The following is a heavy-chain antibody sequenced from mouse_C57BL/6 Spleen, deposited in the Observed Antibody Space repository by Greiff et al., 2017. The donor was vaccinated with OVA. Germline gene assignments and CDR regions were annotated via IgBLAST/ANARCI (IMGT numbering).Heavy chain of an antibody. CDR2: ISGGGGNT. V-gene: IGHV5-9*01. Sequence: ESGGGLVKPGGSLKLSCAASGFTFSSYTMSWVRQTPEKRLEWVATISGGGGNTYYPDSVKGRFTISRDNAKNTLYLQMSSLRSEDTALYYCARCYGSSYWYFDVWGTGTTVTVSS. CDR1: GFTFSSYT. D-gene: IGHD1-1*01. CDR3: ARCYGSSYWYFDV. J-gene: IGHJ1*03.